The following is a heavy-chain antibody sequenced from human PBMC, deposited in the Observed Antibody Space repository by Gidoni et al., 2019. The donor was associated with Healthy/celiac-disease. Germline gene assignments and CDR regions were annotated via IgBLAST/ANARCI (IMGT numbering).Heavy chain of an antibody. Sequence: QVQLVQSAAEVKKPGASVQVSCTPPGYTFTGSHRHWVRQAPGQGLEWMGWINPNSGGTNDAQKFQGRVTRTRDTSISTAYMELSRLRSDDTAVYYCARVGPVVVTAIQYWYFDLWGRGTLVTVSS. CDR3: ARVGPVVVTAIQYWYFDL. CDR2: INPNSGGT. CDR1: GYTFTGSH. J-gene: IGHJ2*01. V-gene: IGHV1-2*02. D-gene: IGHD2-21*02.